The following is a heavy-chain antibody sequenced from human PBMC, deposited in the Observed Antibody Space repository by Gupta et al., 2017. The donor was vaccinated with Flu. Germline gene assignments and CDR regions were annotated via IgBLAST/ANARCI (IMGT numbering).Heavy chain of an antibody. V-gene: IGHV4-59*08. CDR3: ARHRTPNYYDSSGYSDI. D-gene: IGHD3-22*01. Sequence: GYIYYSGSTNYNPSLKSRVTISVDTSKNQFSLKLSSVTAADTAVYYCARHRTPNYYDSSGYSDIWGQGTMVTVSS. J-gene: IGHJ3*02. CDR2: IYYSGST.